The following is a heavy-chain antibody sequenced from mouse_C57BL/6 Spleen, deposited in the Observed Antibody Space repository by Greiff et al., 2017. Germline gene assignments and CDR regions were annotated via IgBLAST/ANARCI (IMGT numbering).Heavy chain of an antibody. CDR1: GFTFSSYA. Sequence: EVKLVESGGGLVKPGGSLKLSCAASGFTFSSYAMSWVRQTPEKRLEWVATISDGGSYTYYPDNVKGRFTISRDNAKNNLYLQMRHLKSEDTARYYCAGGRYYFDYWGQGTTLTVSS. J-gene: IGHJ2*01. V-gene: IGHV5-4*03. CDR2: ISDGGSYT. CDR3: AGGRYYFDY.